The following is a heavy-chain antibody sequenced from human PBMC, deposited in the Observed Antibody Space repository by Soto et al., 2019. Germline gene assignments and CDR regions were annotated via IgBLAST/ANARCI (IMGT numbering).Heavy chain of an antibody. V-gene: IGHV3-9*01. J-gene: IGHJ4*02. Sequence: LRLSFAASGFTFDDYAMHWVRQAPGKGLEWVSGISWNSGSIGYADSVKGRFTISRDNAKNSLYLQMNSLRAEDTALYYCAKDSRGYSYGHNSFDYWGQGTLVTVSS. CDR3: AKDSRGYSYGHNSFDY. CDR2: ISWNSGSI. D-gene: IGHD5-18*01. CDR1: GFTFDDYA.